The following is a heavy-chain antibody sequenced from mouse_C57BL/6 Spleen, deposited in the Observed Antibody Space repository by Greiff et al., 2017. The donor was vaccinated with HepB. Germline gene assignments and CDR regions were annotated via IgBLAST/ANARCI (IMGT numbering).Heavy chain of an antibody. D-gene: IGHD1-1*01. J-gene: IGHJ3*01. CDR1: GYTFTSYW. CDR3: AIAGDYYGSSSWFAY. V-gene: IGHV1-74*01. CDR2: IHPSDSDT. Sequence: QVQLQQSGAELVKPGASVKVSCKASGYTFTSYWMHWVKQRPGQGLEWIGRIHPSDSDTNYNQKFKGKATLTVDKSSSTAYMQLSSLTSEDSAVYYCAIAGDYYGSSSWFAYRGQGTLVTVSA.